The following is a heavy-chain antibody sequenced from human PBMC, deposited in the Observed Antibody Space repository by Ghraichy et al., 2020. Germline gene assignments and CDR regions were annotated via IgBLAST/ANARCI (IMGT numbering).Heavy chain of an antibody. D-gene: IGHD4-11*01. J-gene: IGHJ4*02. Sequence: GGSLRLSCAASGFTFSSYEMNWVRQAPGKGLEWVSYISSSGSTIYYADSVKGRFTISRDNAKNSLYLQMNSLRAEDTAVYYCARPLSGYSNYVIDYCGQGTLVTVSS. CDR3: ARPLSGYSNYVIDY. CDR1: GFTFSSYE. CDR2: ISSSGSTI. V-gene: IGHV3-48*03.